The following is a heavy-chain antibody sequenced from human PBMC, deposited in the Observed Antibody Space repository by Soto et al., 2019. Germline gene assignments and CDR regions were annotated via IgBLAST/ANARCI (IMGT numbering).Heavy chain of an antibody. Sequence: SETLSLTCAIYGGACGGYYWTWIREPPGKGLEWIGELNHSGGSNYNPSLKSRVTLSVDTSKNQFSLNLASVTAADTAVYYCARGRGPYCSGTTCFDGPIDYWGQGALVTVS. V-gene: IGHV4-34*01. CDR1: GGACGGYY. CDR2: LNHSGGS. CDR3: ARGRGPYCSGTTCFDGPIDY. D-gene: IGHD2-2*01. J-gene: IGHJ4*02.